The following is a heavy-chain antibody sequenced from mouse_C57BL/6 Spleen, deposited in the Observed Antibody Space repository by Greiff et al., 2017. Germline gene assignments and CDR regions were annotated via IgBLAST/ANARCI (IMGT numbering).Heavy chain of an antibody. CDR3: ARYGLHAMDY. V-gene: IGHV1-82*01. Sequence: QVQLKESGPELVKPGASVKISCKATGYAFSSSWMDWVKQRPGHGLEWIGRIYPGDGDTNYNGKFKGKATLTADKSSSTAYMQLSSLTSEDSAVYCGARYGLHAMDYWGQGTSVTVSS. CDR2: IYPGDGDT. J-gene: IGHJ4*01. D-gene: IGHD3-1*01. CDR1: GYAFSSSW.